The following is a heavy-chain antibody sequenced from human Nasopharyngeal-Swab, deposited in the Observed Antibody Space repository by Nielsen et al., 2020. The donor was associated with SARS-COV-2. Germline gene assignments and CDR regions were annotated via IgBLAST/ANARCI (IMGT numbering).Heavy chain of an antibody. CDR1: GFTFSSYE. Sequence: GESLKISCAASGFTFSSYEMNWVRQAPGKGLEWVSYISSSGSTIYYADSVKGRFTISRDNAKNSLYPQMNSLRAEDTAVYYCARMTATIFGVVTVSYYCMDVWGQGTTVTVSS. CDR2: ISSSGSTI. CDR3: ARMTATIFGVVTVSYYCMDV. D-gene: IGHD3-3*01. V-gene: IGHV3-48*03. J-gene: IGHJ6*02.